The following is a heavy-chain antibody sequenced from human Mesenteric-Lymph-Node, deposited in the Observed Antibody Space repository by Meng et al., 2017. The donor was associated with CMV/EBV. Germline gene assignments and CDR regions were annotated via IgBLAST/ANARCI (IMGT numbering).Heavy chain of an antibody. CDR3: AKVARYCSSTSCKLVGSYFDY. D-gene: IGHD2-2*01. J-gene: IGHJ4*02. V-gene: IGHV3-74*01. CDR2: INSDGSST. CDR1: GFTFSRYW. Sequence: GESLKISCAASGFTFSRYWMHWVRQAPGKGLVWVSRINSDGSSTNYADSVKGRFTISRDNAKNTLYLQMNSLRAEDTAVYYCAKVARYCSSTSCKLVGSYFDYWGQGTLVTVSS.